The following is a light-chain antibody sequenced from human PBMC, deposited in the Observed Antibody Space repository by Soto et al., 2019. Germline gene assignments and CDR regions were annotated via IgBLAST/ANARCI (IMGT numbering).Light chain of an antibody. CDR1: QGLVSSGGSTY. J-gene: IGKJ1*01. Sequence: DVVMTQSPLSLPVTLGQPASISCRSSQGLVSSGGSTYFNWLHQRPGQSPRRLMYQISKRDSGVPERFSGSGLGTDFTLKISRVEAEDVGVYYCMQSARWPWTFGQGTKVEI. CDR2: QIS. V-gene: IGKV2-30*01. CDR3: MQSARWPWT.